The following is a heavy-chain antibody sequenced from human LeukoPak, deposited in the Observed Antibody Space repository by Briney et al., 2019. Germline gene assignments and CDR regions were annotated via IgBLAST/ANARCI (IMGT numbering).Heavy chain of an antibody. CDR2: INPNSGGT. D-gene: IGHD3-3*01. V-gene: IGHV1-2*04. CDR3: ARTKGFLEWLLYFDY. Sequence: GASVKVSCKASGYTFTGYYMHWVRQAPGQGLEWMGWINPNSGGTNYAQKFQGWVTMTRDTSISTAYMELSRLRSDDTAVYYCARTKGFLEWLLYFDYWGQGTPVTVSS. CDR1: GYTFTGYY. J-gene: IGHJ4*02.